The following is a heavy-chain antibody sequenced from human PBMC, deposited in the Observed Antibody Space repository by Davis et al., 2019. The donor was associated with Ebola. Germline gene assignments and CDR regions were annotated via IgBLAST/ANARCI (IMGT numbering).Heavy chain of an antibody. V-gene: IGHV4-59*12. CDR2: IFYSGSS. D-gene: IGHD2-2*01. CDR3: ARGPNWYQLLFGRYFDY. J-gene: IGHJ4*02. Sequence: MPSETLSLTCTVSGGSISDYYWSWIRQSPGKGLEWIGNIFYSGSSSYSGSTNYHSSLKSRIFISVDTSKNQFSLKLSSVTAADTAVYYCARGPNWYQLLFGRYFDYWGQGTLVTVSS. CDR1: GGSISDYY.